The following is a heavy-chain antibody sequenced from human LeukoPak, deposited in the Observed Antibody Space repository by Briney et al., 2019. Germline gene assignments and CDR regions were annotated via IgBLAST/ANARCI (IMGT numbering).Heavy chain of an antibody. CDR1: GFTFDTYS. CDR3: ARGGNNFDWFDP. J-gene: IGHJ5*02. Sequence: GGSLRISCAASGFTFDTYSKNWVRQAPGKGLEWVSSITGRSSSIYYTDSVKGRFTISRDNAQNSLYLQMNSLRVEDTAVYYCARGGNNFDWFDPWGQGTLVTVSS. CDR2: ITGRSSSI. D-gene: IGHD1-20*01. V-gene: IGHV3-21*01.